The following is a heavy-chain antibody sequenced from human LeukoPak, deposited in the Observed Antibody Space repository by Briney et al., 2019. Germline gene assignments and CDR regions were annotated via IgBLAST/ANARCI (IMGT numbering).Heavy chain of an antibody. D-gene: IGHD3-9*01. V-gene: IGHV4-59*06. Sequence: SETLSLTCTVSGGSISGYYWSWIRQPPGKGLEWIGYIYYSGSTYYNPSLKSRVTISVDTSKNQFSLKLSSVTAADTAVYYCARRGAGIGTPSVHPPNFDFDIWGQGTMVTVSS. CDR2: IYYSGST. J-gene: IGHJ3*02. CDR1: GGSISGYY. CDR3: ARRGAGIGTPSVHPPNFDFDI.